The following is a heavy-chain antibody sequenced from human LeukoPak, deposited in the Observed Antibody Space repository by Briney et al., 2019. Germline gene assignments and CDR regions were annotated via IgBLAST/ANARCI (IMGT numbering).Heavy chain of an antibody. Sequence: RTSETLSLTCAVYGGSFSGYYWSWIRQPPGKGLEWIGEINHSGSTNYNPSLKSRVTISVDTSKNQFSLKLSSVTAADTAVYYCARAVVVVTAIVFDPWGQGTLVTVSS. CDR1: GGSFSGYY. J-gene: IGHJ5*02. CDR2: INHSGST. CDR3: ARAVVVVTAIVFDP. D-gene: IGHD2-21*02. V-gene: IGHV4-34*01.